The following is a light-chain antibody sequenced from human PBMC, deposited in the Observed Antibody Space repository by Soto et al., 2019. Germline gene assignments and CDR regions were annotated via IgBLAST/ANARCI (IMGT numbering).Light chain of an antibody. CDR3: QQSYSTPPT. Sequence: DIQMTHSPSSLSVSVGDRVTIPFRASQSISSYLNRYQQKPGKAPKLLIYAASSLQTGVPSRFSGSGSGTDFTLTISSLQPEDFATYYCQQSYSTPPTFGQGTKVDIK. CDR2: AAS. J-gene: IGKJ1*01. V-gene: IGKV1-39*01. CDR1: QSISSY.